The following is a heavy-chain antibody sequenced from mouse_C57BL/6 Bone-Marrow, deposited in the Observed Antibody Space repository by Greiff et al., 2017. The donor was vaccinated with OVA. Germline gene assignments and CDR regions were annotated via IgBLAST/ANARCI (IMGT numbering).Heavy chain of an antibody. CDR2: IDPENGDT. CDR1: GFNIKDDY. Sequence: VQLQQSGAELVRPGASVKLSCTASGFNIKDDYMHWVKQRPEQGLEWIGWIDPENGDTEYASKFQGKATITADTSSNTAYLQLSSLTSEDTAVYYCTTPRGGYVDYWGQGTTLTVSS. V-gene: IGHV14-4*01. CDR3: TTPRGGYVDY. J-gene: IGHJ2*01.